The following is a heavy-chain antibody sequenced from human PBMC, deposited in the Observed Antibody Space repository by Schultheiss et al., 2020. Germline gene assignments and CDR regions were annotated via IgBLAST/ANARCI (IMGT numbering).Heavy chain of an antibody. D-gene: IGHD2-2*01. Sequence: ASVKVSCKASGYTFTSYGISWVRQAPGQGLEWMGIINPSGGSTSYAQKFQGRVTMTRDTSTSTVYMELSSLRSEDTAVYYCAKEGINIVVVPAAPHYYYYYGMDVWGQGTTVNVYS. CDR3: AKEGINIVVVPAAPHYYYYYGMDV. V-gene: IGHV1-46*01. CDR2: INPSGGST. J-gene: IGHJ6*02. CDR1: GYTFTSYG.